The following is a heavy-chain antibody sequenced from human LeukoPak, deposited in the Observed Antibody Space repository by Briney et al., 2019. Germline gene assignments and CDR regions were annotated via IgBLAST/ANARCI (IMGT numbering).Heavy chain of an antibody. D-gene: IGHD5-24*01. V-gene: IGHV3-53*01. CDR1: GFTVSWNY. CDR2: IYGGSST. Sequence: GGSLRLSCAASGFTVSWNYMRWVRQAPGKGLEWVSMIYGGSSTYYVDSVQGRFSISRDNSKNTLYLQMNSLRAEDTAVYYCARAALRDGHNYLDYWGQGTLVTVSS. J-gene: IGHJ4*02. CDR3: ARAALRDGHNYLDY.